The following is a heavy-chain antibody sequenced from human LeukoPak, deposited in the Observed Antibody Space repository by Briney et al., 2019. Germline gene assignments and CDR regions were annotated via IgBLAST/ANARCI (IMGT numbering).Heavy chain of an antibody. D-gene: IGHD5-12*01. CDR1: GGSFTDSNW. Sequence: SETLSLTCAVSGGSFTDSNWWSWVRQPPGKGLEWIGEIYHSGSTNYNPSLKSRVTISVDKSKNQFSLKLSSVTAADTAVYHCARDGGYNYDYWGQGTLVTVSS. J-gene: IGHJ4*02. CDR3: ARDGGYNYDY. CDR2: IYHSGST. V-gene: IGHV4-4*02.